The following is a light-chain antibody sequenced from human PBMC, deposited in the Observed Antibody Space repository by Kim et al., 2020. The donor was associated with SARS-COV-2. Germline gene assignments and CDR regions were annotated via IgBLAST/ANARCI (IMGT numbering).Light chain of an antibody. V-gene: IGLV2-11*03. CDR3: CSYARTSVI. J-gene: IGLJ2*01. CDR2: DVT. Sequence: PGQSVTISCTGTFSDVGSYSYVSWYQQHPGKAPKLIIYDVTKRPSGVPGRFSGSKSDTTASLTISGLQADDEADYYCCSYARTSVIFGGGTRVTVL. CDR1: FSDVGSYSY.